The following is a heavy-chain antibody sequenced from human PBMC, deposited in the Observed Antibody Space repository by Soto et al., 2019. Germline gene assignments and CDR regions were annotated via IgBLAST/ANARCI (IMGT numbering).Heavy chain of an antibody. CDR1: GGTFSSYT. J-gene: IGHJ4*02. CDR2: IIPIFNAA. V-gene: IGHV1-69*01. Sequence: VQLVQSGAEVKKPGSSVKVSCKASGGTFSSYTISWVRQAPGQGLEWMGGIIPIFNAAKYAPKFQGRLTITADESTSTAYMELSSLRSEDTAVYYCARDGGGNSLAYWGQGTLVIVSS. D-gene: IGHD2-21*02. CDR3: ARDGGGNSLAY.